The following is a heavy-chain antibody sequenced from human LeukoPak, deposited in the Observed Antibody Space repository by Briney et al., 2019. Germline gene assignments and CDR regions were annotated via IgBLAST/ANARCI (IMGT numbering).Heavy chain of an antibody. D-gene: IGHD6-19*01. CDR2: IWHDGSAE. V-gene: IGHV3-33*06. Sequence: GGSLRLSCAASGFTCSSYGMYWVRQAPGKGLEWLTVIWHDGSAEFYADSVRGRFSISRDDSKNTVYLQMTSLRAEDTALYYCAKDSRGGWSGYFDLWGQGTLVTVSS. J-gene: IGHJ4*02. CDR1: GFTCSSYG. CDR3: AKDSRGGWSGYFDL.